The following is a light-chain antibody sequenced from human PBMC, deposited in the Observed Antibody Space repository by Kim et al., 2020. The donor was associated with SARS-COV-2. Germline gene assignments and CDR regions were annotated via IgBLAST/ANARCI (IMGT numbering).Light chain of an antibody. CDR3: SSYATSSTWV. CDR2: DVT. CDR1: SSDFGYFNY. V-gene: IGLV2-14*03. J-gene: IGLJ3*02. Sequence: GQSITIPCTGTSSDFGYFNYVSWFQQHPGKAPKLIIYDVTMRPSGISYRFSCSKSGNTASLTISGLQAEDETDYYCSSYATSSTWVFGGGTQLTVL.